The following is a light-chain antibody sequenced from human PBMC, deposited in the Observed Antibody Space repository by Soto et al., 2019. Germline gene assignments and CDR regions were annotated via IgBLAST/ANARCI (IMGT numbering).Light chain of an antibody. Sequence: DIQMTQSPSSLSASVGARVTITCRASQSISSYLNWYQQKPGKAPKLLIYATSSLQSGVPSRFSGSGSGTDFTLTISSLQPEDFATYYCQQSYSTPFSTFGQGTRLEIK. CDR1: QSISSY. J-gene: IGKJ5*01. CDR2: ATS. V-gene: IGKV1-39*01. CDR3: QQSYSTPFST.